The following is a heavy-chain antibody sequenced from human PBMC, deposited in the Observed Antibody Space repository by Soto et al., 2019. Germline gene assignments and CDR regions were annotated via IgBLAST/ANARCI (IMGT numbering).Heavy chain of an antibody. V-gene: IGHV3-74*01. J-gene: IGHJ3*01. CDR2: IQNDGSRT. D-gene: IGHD2-15*01. CDR3: ARGDRGGFDL. Sequence: EEQLVESGGGLVQSGGSLRLSCAASGFNFSYYIQNDGSRTTYADSVKGRLTISRDNAKNTLYLQMNSLRAEDTAVYFCARGDRGGFDLWGQGTVVTVSS. CDR1: GFNFSY.